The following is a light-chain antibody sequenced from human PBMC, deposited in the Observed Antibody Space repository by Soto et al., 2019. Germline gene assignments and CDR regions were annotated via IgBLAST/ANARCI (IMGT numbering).Light chain of an antibody. Sequence: QSVLTQPPSVSGAPGQRVTISCIGSSGDVGASNYVSWFQHHPDKVPKVLIYEVNNRPSGISYRFSGSKSGNTASLTISGLQPEDEAHYYCASYTNMNTLFGGGTKLTVL. CDR3: ASYTNMNTL. V-gene: IGLV2-14*01. CDR1: SGDVGASNY. CDR2: EVN. J-gene: IGLJ2*01.